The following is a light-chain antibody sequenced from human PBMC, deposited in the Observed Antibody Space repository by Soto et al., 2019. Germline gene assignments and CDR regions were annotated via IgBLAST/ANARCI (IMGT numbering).Light chain of an antibody. Sequence: QSVLTQPPSVSGAPGQRVTISCTGSSSNIGAGYDVHWYQQLPGTTPKLLIYGNINRPSGVPDRFSGSKSDTPASLAITGLQAEDEADYYCQSFDSSLSVLFGGGTKLTVL. V-gene: IGLV1-40*01. CDR3: QSFDSSLSVL. CDR2: GNI. CDR1: SSNIGAGYD. J-gene: IGLJ3*02.